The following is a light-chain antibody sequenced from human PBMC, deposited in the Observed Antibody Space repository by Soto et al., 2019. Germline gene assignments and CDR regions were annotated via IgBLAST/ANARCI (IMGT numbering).Light chain of an antibody. CDR3: ASYTTSTTQV. Sequence: QSALAQPASVFASPGQSITISCTGTSSDVGKFDYVSWYQHHPGKAPKLVISAVTRRSSGISDRFSGSKSGNTASLTISGLQAEDEADYYCASYTTSTTQVFGGGTKVTVL. CDR1: SSDVGKFDY. CDR2: AVT. V-gene: IGLV2-14*01. J-gene: IGLJ3*02.